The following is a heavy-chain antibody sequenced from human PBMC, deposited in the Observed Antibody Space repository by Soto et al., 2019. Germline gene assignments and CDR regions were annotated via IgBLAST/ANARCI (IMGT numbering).Heavy chain of an antibody. CDR3: ARYYYDSSGYYYFDAFDI. CDR2: MNPNSGNT. D-gene: IGHD3-22*01. Sequence: QVQLVQSGAEVKKPGASVKVSCKASGYTFTSYDINWVRQATGRGLEWMGWMNPNSGNTGYAQKFQGRVTMTRNTSISTAYMELSSLRSEDTAVYYCARYYYDSSGYYYFDAFDIWGQGTMVTVSS. CDR1: GYTFTSYD. J-gene: IGHJ3*02. V-gene: IGHV1-8*01.